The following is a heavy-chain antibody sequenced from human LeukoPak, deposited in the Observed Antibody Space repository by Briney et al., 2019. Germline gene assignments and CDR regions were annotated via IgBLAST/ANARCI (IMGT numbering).Heavy chain of an antibody. CDR1: GFTFSAYG. CDR3: AREGGIVGATHYFDY. D-gene: IGHD1-26*01. CDR2: ISSSSSHI. Sequence: GGSLRLSCVASGFTFSAYGMHWVRQAPGKGLEWVSSISSSSSHIDYADSVKGRFTISRDNAKNSLYLQMNSLRAEDTAIYYCAREGGIVGATHYFDYWGQGTLVTVSS. V-gene: IGHV3-21*01. J-gene: IGHJ4*02.